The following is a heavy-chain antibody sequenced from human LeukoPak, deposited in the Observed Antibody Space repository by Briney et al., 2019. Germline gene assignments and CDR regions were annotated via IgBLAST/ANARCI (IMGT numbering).Heavy chain of an antibody. CDR1: GGSFSGYY. CDR3: ALNPYGGRTFDY. V-gene: IGHV4-34*01. J-gene: IGHJ4*02. D-gene: IGHD4-23*01. Sequence: SETLSLTCAVYGGSFSGYYWSWIRQPPGKGPEWLGEINHSGSTNYNPSLKSRVTMSVDTSKNQFSLKLNSVTAADTAVYYCALNPYGGRTFDYWGQGTLVTVSS. CDR2: INHSGST.